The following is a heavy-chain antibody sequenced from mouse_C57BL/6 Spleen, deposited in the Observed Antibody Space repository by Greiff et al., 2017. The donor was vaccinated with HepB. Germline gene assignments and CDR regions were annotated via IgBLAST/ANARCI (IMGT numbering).Heavy chain of an antibody. CDR3: VSDYYGSSYCY. D-gene: IGHD1-1*01. CDR1: GFSFNTYA. V-gene: IGHV10-1*01. CDR2: IRSKSNNYAT. J-gene: IGHJ2*01. Sequence: EVKLVESGGGLVQPKGSLKLSCAASGFSFNTYAMNWVRQAPGKGLEWVARIRSKSNNYATYYADSVKDRFTISRDDSESMLYLQMNNLKTEDTAMYYCVSDYYGSSYCYWGQGTTLTVSS.